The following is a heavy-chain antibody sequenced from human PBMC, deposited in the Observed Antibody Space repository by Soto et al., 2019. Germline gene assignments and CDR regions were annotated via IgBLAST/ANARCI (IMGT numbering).Heavy chain of an antibody. D-gene: IGHD3-22*01. Sequence: SETLSLTCAVYGGSFSGYYWSWIRQPPGKGLEWIGEINHSGSTNYNPSLKSRVTISVDTSKNQFSLALSAVTAADTAMYYCSTRAYDTNGYYRFDPWGQGXLVTIYS. V-gene: IGHV4-34*01. CDR2: INHSGST. CDR1: GGSFSGYY. J-gene: IGHJ5*01. CDR3: STRAYDTNGYYRFDP.